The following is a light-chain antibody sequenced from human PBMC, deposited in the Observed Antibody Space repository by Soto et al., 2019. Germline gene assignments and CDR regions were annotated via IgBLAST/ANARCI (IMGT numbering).Light chain of an antibody. J-gene: IGLJ1*01. Sequence: QSVLTQPASVSGSPGQSITISCTGTSSDIGAYNYVSWYQQHPGKAPKLIIYVVTNRPAGISSRFSASKSGNTASLTISVLQAEDEADYYCCSYKSSSTLYVFGTGTKLTVL. V-gene: IGLV2-14*03. CDR3: CSYKSSSTLYV. CDR1: SSDIGAYNY. CDR2: VVT.